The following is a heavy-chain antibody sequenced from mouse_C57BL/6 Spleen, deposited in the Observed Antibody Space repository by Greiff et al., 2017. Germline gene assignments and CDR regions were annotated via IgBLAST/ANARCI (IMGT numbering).Heavy chain of an antibody. CDR3: TRGRAYYAMDD. D-gene: IGHD3-3*01. Sequence: QVQLKQSGAELVRPGASVTLSCKASGYTFTDYGMHWVKQTPVHGLEWIGAIDPETGGTDYNQKFKGKAILTADKSSSTAYMKLRSLTSEDSAVYYCTRGRAYYAMDDWGQGTSVTVSS. V-gene: IGHV1-15*01. J-gene: IGHJ4*01. CDR2: IDPETGGT. CDR1: GYTFTDYG.